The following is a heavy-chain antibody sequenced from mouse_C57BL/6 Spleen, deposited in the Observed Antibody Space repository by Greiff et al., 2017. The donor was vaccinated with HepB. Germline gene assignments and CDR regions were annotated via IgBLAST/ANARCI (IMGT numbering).Heavy chain of an antibody. Sequence: EVQVVESEGGLVQPGSSMKLSCTASGFTFSDYYMAWVRQVPEKGLEWVANINYDGSSTYYLDSLKSRFIISRDNAKNILYLQMSSLKSEDTATYYCAYYSNLAGFAYWGQGTLVTVSA. CDR1: GFTFSDYY. V-gene: IGHV5-16*01. CDR3: AYYSNLAGFAY. CDR2: INYDGSST. J-gene: IGHJ3*01. D-gene: IGHD2-5*01.